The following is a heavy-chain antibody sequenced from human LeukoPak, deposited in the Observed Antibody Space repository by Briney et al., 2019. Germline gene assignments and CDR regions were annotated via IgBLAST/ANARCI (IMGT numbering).Heavy chain of an antibody. V-gene: IGHV4-59*11. CDR1: GGSISSHY. Sequence: SETLSLTCTVSGGSISSHYWGWIRQPPGKGLEWIGYIYYSGSTNYNPSLKSRVTISVDTSKNQFSLKLSSVTAADTAVYYCARAPRWFDPWGQGTLVTVSS. CDR3: ARAPRWFDP. J-gene: IGHJ5*02. CDR2: IYYSGST.